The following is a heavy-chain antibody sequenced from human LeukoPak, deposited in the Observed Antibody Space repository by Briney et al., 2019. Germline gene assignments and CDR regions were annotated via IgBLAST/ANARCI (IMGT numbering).Heavy chain of an antibody. CDR1: GGSFSGYY. Sequence: PSETLSLTCAVYGGSFSGYYWSWIRQPPGKGLEWIGEINHSGSTNYNPSLKSRVTISVDTSKNQFSLKLSSVTAADTAVYYCARHRLVVAATGLFDYWGQGTLVTVSS. CDR3: ARHRLVVAATGLFDY. D-gene: IGHD6-19*01. V-gene: IGHV4-34*01. J-gene: IGHJ4*02. CDR2: INHSGST.